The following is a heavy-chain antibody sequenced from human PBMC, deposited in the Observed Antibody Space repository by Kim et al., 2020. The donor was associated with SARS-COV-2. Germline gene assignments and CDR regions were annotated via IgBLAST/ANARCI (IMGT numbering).Heavy chain of an antibody. CDR3: TTVRRYCSGGSCSDDAFDI. Sequence: GGSLRLSCAASGFTFSNAWMSWVRQAPGKGLEWVGRIKSKTDGGTTDYAAPVKGRFTISRDDSKNTLYLQMNSLKTEDTAVYYCTTVRRYCSGGSCSDDAFDIWGQGTMVTVSS. CDR1: GFTFSNAW. D-gene: IGHD2-15*01. V-gene: IGHV3-15*01. J-gene: IGHJ3*02. CDR2: IKSKTDGGTT.